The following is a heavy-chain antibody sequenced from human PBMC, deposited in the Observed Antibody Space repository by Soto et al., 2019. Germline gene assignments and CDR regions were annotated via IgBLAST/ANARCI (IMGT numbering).Heavy chain of an antibody. Sequence: QVQLVQSGAEVKKPGSSVKVSCKASGGTFSSYAISWVRQAPGQGLEWMGGIIPICGTANYAQKFQGRVTVTADESTSTGYMELSSLRSEDTAVDYCARVGVEQLVYGTLDYWGQGTLVTVSS. D-gene: IGHD6-6*01. J-gene: IGHJ4*02. V-gene: IGHV1-69*12. CDR2: IIPICGTA. CDR1: GGTFSSYA. CDR3: ARVGVEQLVYGTLDY.